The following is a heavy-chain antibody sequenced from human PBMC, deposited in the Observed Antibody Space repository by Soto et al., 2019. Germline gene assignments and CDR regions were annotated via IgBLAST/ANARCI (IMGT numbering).Heavy chain of an antibody. CDR1: GYTFTSYA. V-gene: IGHV1-3*01. Sequence: GPSVKVSCKASGYTFTSYAMHWVRQAPGQRLEWMGWINAGNGNTKYSQKFQGRVTITRDTSASTAYMELSSLRSEDTAVYYCARVIPRIDYYYGMDVWGQGTTVTVSS. J-gene: IGHJ6*02. CDR2: INAGNGNT. CDR3: ARVIPRIDYYYGMDV. D-gene: IGHD2-21*01.